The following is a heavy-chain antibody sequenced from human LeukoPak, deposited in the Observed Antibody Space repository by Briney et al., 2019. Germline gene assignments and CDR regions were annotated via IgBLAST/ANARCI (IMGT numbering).Heavy chain of an antibody. Sequence: GGSLRLSCAASGFSFGTHWMSWFRQAPGKGLEWVALIKQDGSVIHYVDSVKGRFTISRDNAKNSLSLQMNSLRADDTAVYYCAGDEGRTFDIWGQGTKVTVSS. V-gene: IGHV3-7*01. CDR1: GFSFGTHW. CDR2: IKQDGSVI. J-gene: IGHJ3*02. CDR3: AGDEGRTFDI.